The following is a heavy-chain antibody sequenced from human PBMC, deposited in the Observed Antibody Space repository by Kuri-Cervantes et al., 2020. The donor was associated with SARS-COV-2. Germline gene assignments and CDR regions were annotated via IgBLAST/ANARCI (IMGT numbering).Heavy chain of an antibody. Sequence: GESLKISCAASGFTFSSYEMNWVRQAPGKGLEWVSYISSSGSTIYYADSVKGRFTISRDNAKNMLFLQMNSLRAEDTAVYYCVRDGDHWNFDYWGQGNLVNVAS. CDR3: VRDGDHWNFDY. CDR2: ISSSGSTI. V-gene: IGHV3-48*03. J-gene: IGHJ4*02. CDR1: GFTFSSYE. D-gene: IGHD1-1*01.